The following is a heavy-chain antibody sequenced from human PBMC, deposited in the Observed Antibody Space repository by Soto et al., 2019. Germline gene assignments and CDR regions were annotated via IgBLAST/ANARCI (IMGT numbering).Heavy chain of an antibody. J-gene: IGHJ4*02. CDR2: IIPILGTP. V-gene: IGHV1-69*10. Sequence: SVKVSCKASGDTFSSYAITWVRQAPGQGLEWMGGIIPILGTPNYAQKFQGRVTITADKSTSTAYMELSSLRSEDTAVYYCARERSRYDRSGYYRPDYWGQGTLVTVSS. D-gene: IGHD3-22*01. CDR1: GDTFSSYA. CDR3: ARERSRYDRSGYYRPDY.